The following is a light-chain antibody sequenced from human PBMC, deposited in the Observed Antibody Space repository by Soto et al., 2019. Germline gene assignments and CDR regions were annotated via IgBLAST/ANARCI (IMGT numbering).Light chain of an antibody. CDR2: DAS. CDR3: QQYNSYSST. J-gene: IGKJ1*01. Sequence: DIQMTQSPSTLSASVGDSVAITCRASQSITICLAWYQQKPGKAPKLLIYDASSLESGVPSRFSGSGSGTEFTLTISSLQPDDFATYYCQQYNSYSSTFGQGTKVDI. CDR1: QSITIC. V-gene: IGKV1-5*01.